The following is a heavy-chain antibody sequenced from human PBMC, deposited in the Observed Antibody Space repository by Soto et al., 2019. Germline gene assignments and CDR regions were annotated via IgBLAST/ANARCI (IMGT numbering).Heavy chain of an antibody. Sequence: SQPLSLTSAISGDSVSTNSATWDWIRQSPSRGLEWLGRTYYRSKWYNDYAESVKRRITINPHTYTNQFSLHLNSVTPQDAAVYDCVRLIGNSWLDFWGQGTLVTVSS. CDR2: TYYRSKWYN. J-gene: IGHJ5*01. D-gene: IGHD1-26*01. CDR1: GDSVSTNSAT. V-gene: IGHV6-1*01. CDR3: VRLIGNSWLDF.